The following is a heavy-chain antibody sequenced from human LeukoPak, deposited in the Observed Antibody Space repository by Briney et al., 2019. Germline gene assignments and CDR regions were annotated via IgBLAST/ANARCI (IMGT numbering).Heavy chain of an antibody. CDR1: GGSISSYY. J-gene: IGHJ3*02. D-gene: IGHD3-10*01. CDR2: IYYSGST. V-gene: IGHV4-59*01. Sequence: SETLSLTCTVSGGSISSYYWSWIRQPPGKGLEWIGYIYYSGSTNYNPSLKSRVTISVDTSKNQFSLKLSSVTATDTAVYYCARTILWFGEFPDVFDIWGQGTMVTVSS. CDR3: ARTILWFGEFPDVFDI.